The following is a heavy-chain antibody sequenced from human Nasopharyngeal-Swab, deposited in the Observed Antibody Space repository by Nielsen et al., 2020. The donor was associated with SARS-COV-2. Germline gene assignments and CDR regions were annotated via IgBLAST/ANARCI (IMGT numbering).Heavy chain of an antibody. D-gene: IGHD2-21*02. J-gene: IGHJ6*02. CDR2: ISSSSYM. Sequence: WIRQPPGKGLEWVSSISSSSYMYYADSVKGRFTISRDNAKNSLYLQMNSLRAEDTAVYYCARAGGAYCGGDCYYYYGMDVWGQGTTVTVSS. CDR3: ARAGGAYCGGDCYYYYGMDV. V-gene: IGHV3-69-1*01.